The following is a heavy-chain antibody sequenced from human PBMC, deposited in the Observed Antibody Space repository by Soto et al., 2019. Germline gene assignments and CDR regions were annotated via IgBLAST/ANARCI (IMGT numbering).Heavy chain of an antibody. V-gene: IGHV3-30*04. CDR3: VRSRSGAVADSFDY. CDR1: GFTFSRHA. Sequence: QLQLVESGGGVVQPGRSLRVSCAASGFTFSRHAIHWVRQAPGKGLEWVAVISKDGSNTYYVDSVKGRFTISRDNSKNTLYLQINSLGDEDTAVYYCVRSRSGAVADSFDYWGQGTQVTVSA. D-gene: IGHD3-10*01. CDR2: ISKDGSNT. J-gene: IGHJ4*02.